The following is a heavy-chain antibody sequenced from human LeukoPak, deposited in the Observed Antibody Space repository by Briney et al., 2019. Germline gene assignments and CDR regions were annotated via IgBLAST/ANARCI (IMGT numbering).Heavy chain of an antibody. V-gene: IGHV3-23*01. J-gene: IGHJ4*02. CDR1: GFTFSTYW. D-gene: IGHD3-10*01. Sequence: GGSLRLSCAASGFTFSTYWMHWVRQVPGKGLEWASAISGSGGSTYYADSVKGRFTISRDNSKNTLYLQMNSLRAEDTAVYHCAKDLGTYYYGSGSYYPDYWGQGTLVTVSS. CDR3: AKDLGTYYYGSGSYYPDY. CDR2: ISGSGGST.